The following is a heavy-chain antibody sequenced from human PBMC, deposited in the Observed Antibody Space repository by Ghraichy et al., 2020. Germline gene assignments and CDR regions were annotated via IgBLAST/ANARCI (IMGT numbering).Heavy chain of an antibody. Sequence: SETLSLTCAVYGGSFSGYYWSWIRQPPGKWLEWIGEVNQSGSTNYNPSLKSRVTISVDTSKNQFSLKLSSVTAADTAMYYCARAERGYSSSWYPYWGQGTLVTVSS. CDR1: GGSFSGYY. V-gene: IGHV4-34*01. D-gene: IGHD6-13*01. CDR2: VNQSGST. CDR3: ARAERGYSSSWYPY. J-gene: IGHJ4*02.